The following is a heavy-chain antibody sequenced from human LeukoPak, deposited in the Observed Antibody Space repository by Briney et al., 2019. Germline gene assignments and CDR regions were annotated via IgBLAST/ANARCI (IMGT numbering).Heavy chain of an antibody. Sequence: GGSLRLSCAASGFTLSSNYMSWVRQAPGKGLEWVSVIYSGGSTYYADSVKGRFTISRDNSKNTRYLQMNSLRAEDTAVYYCARVDTHDAFDIWGQGTMVTVSS. CDR1: GFTLSSNY. J-gene: IGHJ3*02. D-gene: IGHD2-2*02. CDR3: ARVDTHDAFDI. V-gene: IGHV3-53*01. CDR2: IYSGGST.